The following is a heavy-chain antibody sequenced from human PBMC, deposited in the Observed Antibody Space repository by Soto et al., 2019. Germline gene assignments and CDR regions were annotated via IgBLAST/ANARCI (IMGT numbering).Heavy chain of an antibody. CDR3: AKDQGFDP. V-gene: IGHV3-23*01. CDR2: IGGSGGIT. CDR1: GFTFGSYA. Sequence: GGSLRLSCAASGFTFGSYAMSWVRQAPGKGLEWVSSIGGSGGITFYADSVKGRFTISRDNSKNTLYLQMNSLRAEDTAVYYCAKDQGFDPWGQGTLVTVSS. J-gene: IGHJ5*02.